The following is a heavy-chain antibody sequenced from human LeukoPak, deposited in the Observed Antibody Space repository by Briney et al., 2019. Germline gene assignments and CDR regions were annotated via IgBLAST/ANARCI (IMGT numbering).Heavy chain of an antibody. Sequence: SETLSLTCTVSSGSITNDYWTWIRQPPGKGLEWIGYISYSGSVNYNPSLKTRVTMSLDTSRNQFSVNLKSVTAADTAMYYCARVRSGPYGDYRIDYWGQGTLVTVSS. CDR2: ISYSGSV. CDR3: ARVRSGPYGDYRIDY. J-gene: IGHJ4*02. CDR1: SGSITNDY. V-gene: IGHV4-59*08. D-gene: IGHD4-17*01.